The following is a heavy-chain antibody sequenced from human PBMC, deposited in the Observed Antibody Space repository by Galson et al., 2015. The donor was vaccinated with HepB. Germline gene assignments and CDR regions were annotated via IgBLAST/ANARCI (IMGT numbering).Heavy chain of an antibody. CDR1: GFTFSSYG. Sequence: SLRLSCAASGFTFSSYGMHWVRQAPGKGLEWVAVISYDGSNKYYADSVKGRFTISRDNSKNTLYLQMNSLRAEDTAVYYCAKSRSESGYDPDAFDIWGQGTMVTVSS. V-gene: IGHV3-30*18. CDR2: ISYDGSNK. D-gene: IGHD3-22*01. CDR3: AKSRSESGYDPDAFDI. J-gene: IGHJ3*02.